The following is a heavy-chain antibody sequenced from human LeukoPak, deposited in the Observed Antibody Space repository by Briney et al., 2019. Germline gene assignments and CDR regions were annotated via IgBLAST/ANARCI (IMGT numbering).Heavy chain of an antibody. V-gene: IGHV3-30-3*01. CDR3: ANLGQSRYCSGDNCQFI. Sequence: GRSLRLSCAASGFTFSDYAIHWVRQAPGKGLEWVAVISYDGSNKYYTDSVKGRFTISRDNSKDTLFLQMNSLRPEDTAVYYCANLGQSRYCSGDNCQFIWGQGTMVTVSS. CDR2: ISYDGSNK. J-gene: IGHJ3*02. D-gene: IGHD2-15*01. CDR1: GFTFSDYA.